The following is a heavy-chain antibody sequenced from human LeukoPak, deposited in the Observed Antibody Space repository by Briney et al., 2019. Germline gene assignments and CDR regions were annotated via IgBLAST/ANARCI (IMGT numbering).Heavy chain of an antibody. CDR2: INPNSGGT. D-gene: IGHD1-26*01. V-gene: IGHV1-2*02. CDR1: GYTFTGYY. J-gene: IGHJ4*02. CDR3: ARVKGVSGSYFFPDY. Sequence: GASVKVSRKASGYTFTGYYMHWVRQAPGQGLEWMGWINPNSGGTNYAQNFHGRVTMTRDTSISTAYMELSRLRSDDTAVYYCARVKGVSGSYFFPDYWGQGTLVTVSS.